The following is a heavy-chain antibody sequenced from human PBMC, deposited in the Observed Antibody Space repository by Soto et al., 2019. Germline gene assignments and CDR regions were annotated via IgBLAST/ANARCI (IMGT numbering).Heavy chain of an antibody. CDR1: GFSFSSYS. Sequence: GGSLRLSCAASGFSFSSYSMNWVRQAPGKGLEWVSSISSSSSYRYYADSVKGRFTISRDSAKNSLYLQMNSLRAEDSAVYYCARDPPKFYYGSGIFDYWGQGALVTVSS. CDR2: ISSSSSYR. D-gene: IGHD3-10*01. V-gene: IGHV3-21*01. J-gene: IGHJ4*02. CDR3: ARDPPKFYYGSGIFDY.